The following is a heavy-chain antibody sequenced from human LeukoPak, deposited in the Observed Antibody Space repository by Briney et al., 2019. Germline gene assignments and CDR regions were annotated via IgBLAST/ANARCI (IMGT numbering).Heavy chain of an antibody. D-gene: IGHD3-9*01. V-gene: IGHV3-21*01. CDR2: ISSSSSYI. CDR3: ARDRATGYAIIDAFDI. J-gene: IGHJ3*02. CDR1: GFTFSSYS. Sequence: GGSLRLSCAASGFTFSSYSMNWVRQAPGKGLEWVSSISSSSSYIYHADSVKGRFTISRDNAKNSLYLHMNSLRAEDTAVYYCARDRATGYAIIDAFDIWGQGTMVTVSS.